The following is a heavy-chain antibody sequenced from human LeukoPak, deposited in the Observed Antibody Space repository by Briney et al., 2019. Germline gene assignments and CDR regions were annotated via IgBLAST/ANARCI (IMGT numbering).Heavy chain of an antibody. CDR1: GFTFTSYT. D-gene: IGHD1-1*01. Sequence: GGSLRLSCAASGFTFTSYTMNWVRQAPGKGLEWVSSISSSSDISYADSLKGRFTISRDNANNLLYVQMNSLRAEDMAVYFCAREMNDRELDFYYGMDVWGQGTTVTVSS. CDR2: ISSSSDI. V-gene: IGHV3-21*01. J-gene: IGHJ6*02. CDR3: AREMNDRELDFYYGMDV.